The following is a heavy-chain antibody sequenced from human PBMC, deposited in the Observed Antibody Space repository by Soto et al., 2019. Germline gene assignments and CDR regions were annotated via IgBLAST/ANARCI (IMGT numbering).Heavy chain of an antibody. CDR3: AKSIQLWLCDY. V-gene: IGHV3-23*01. Sequence: EVQLLESGGGLVQPGGPLGLSCAASGFTFSSLAMSWVRQAPGRGLEWVSAISGSGGSTNYADSVKGRFTISRDNSKNTLYLQMNSLRAEDTAVYYCAKSIQLWLCDYWGQGTLVTVSS. J-gene: IGHJ4*02. CDR1: GFTFSSLA. CDR2: ISGSGGST. D-gene: IGHD5-18*01.